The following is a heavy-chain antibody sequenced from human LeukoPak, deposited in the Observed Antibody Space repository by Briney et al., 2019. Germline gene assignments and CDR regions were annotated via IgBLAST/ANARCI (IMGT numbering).Heavy chain of an antibody. CDR3: AGTERFQAAFDI. Sequence: QSGGSLRLSCAASGFTFRSYAMHWVRQAPGKGLEWVAVISYDGSNKYYADSVKGRFTISRDNSKNTLYLQMNSLRAEDTAVYYCAGTERFQAAFDIWGQGTMVTVSS. J-gene: IGHJ3*02. CDR2: ISYDGSNK. CDR1: GFTFRSYA. V-gene: IGHV3-30*04.